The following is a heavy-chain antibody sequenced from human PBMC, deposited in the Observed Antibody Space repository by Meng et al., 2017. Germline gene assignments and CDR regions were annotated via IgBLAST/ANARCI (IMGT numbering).Heavy chain of an antibody. CDR1: GGSFSGYY. J-gene: IGHJ4*02. V-gene: IGHV4-34*01. D-gene: IGHD2-21*02. Sequence: QLLTCAAGVLNPSATLSITCAVYGGSFSGYYWSWIRQPPGKGLEWIGEINHSGSTNYNPSLKSRVTISVDTSKNQFSLKLSSVTAADTAVYYCARVPGGIGTADYWDQGTLVTVSS. CDR2: INHSGST. CDR3: ARVPGGIGTADY.